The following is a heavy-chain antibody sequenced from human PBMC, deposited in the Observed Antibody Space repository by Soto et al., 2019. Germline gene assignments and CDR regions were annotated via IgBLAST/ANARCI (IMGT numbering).Heavy chain of an antibody. J-gene: IGHJ4*02. V-gene: IGHV3-21*01. Sequence: EVQLVESGGGLVKPGGSLRLSCAASGFTFSSYSMNWVRQAPGKGLEWVSSISSSSSYIYYADSVKGRFTISRDNAKNSLYLQMNSLRAEDTAVYYCGRDQRGYSYGHGLGYWGQGTLVTISS. CDR3: GRDQRGYSYGHGLGY. CDR2: ISSSSSYI. CDR1: GFTFSSYS. D-gene: IGHD5-18*01.